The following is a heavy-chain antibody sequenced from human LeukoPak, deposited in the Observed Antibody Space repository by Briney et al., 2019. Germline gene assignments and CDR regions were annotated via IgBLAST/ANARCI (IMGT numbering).Heavy chain of an antibody. D-gene: IGHD6-13*01. J-gene: IGHJ4*02. V-gene: IGHV3-23*01. CDR3: ARNGRNIAATGYYFHY. Sequence: PGGSLRLSCTVSGFTFSDYAISWVRQAPGKGLDWVSSISGSGAGTYYADSVKGRFTISRDNSKNTLYVQMNNLRVEDTAVYYCARNGRNIAATGYYFHYWGQGTLVTVSS. CDR2: ISGSGAGT. CDR1: GFTFSDYA.